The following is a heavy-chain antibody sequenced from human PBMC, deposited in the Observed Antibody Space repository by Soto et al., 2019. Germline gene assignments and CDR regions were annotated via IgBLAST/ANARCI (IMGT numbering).Heavy chain of an antibody. V-gene: IGHV1-69*06. CDR3: ARQDSCGFLRYFDT. CDR2: IVPNVGTV. CDR1: GGTFSSFINYP. Sequence: SVKVSCKSSGGTFSSFINYPINWVRQAPGQGLEWMGGIVPNVGTVNYAQKFRGKVTITADKSTGTAYMELSSLRSEDTALYCCARQDSCGFLRYFDTWSQGAQVPVSS. J-gene: IGHJ4*02. D-gene: IGHD2-21*01.